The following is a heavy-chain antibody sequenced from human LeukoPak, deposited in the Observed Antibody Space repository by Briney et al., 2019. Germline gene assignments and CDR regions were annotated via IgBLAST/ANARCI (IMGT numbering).Heavy chain of an antibody. CDR3: ARDPISEQWLVLGADY. Sequence: PSGTLSLTCTVSGGSINTRSAYWAWIRQPPGKGLEWIASIYYSGSTYYNLSLKSRVTLSLDTSKNQFSLRLSSVTAADTAVYYCARDPISEQWLVLGADYWGQGTLVTVSS. CDR2: IYYSGST. D-gene: IGHD6-19*01. V-gene: IGHV4-39*07. J-gene: IGHJ4*02. CDR1: GGSINTRSAY.